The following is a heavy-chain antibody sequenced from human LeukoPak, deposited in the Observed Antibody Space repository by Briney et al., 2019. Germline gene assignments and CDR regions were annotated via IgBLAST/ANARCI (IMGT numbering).Heavy chain of an antibody. V-gene: IGHV3-15*01. CDR1: GFTFSNAW. CDR3: TTDATVTTYYYYYYMDV. CDR2: IKSKTDGGTT. J-gene: IGHJ6*03. Sequence: GGSLRLSCAASGFTFSNAWMSWVRQAPGKGLEWVGRIKSKTDGGTTDYAAPVKGRFTISRDDSKNTLYLQMNSLKTEDTAVYYCTTDATVTTYYYYYYMDVWGKGTTVTVSS. D-gene: IGHD4-17*01.